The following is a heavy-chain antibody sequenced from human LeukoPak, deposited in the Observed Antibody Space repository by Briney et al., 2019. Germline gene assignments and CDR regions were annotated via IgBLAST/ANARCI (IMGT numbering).Heavy chain of an antibody. Sequence: GGSLRLSCAASGFTFTTYAMSWVRQAPGKGLEWVSIISGIGGITYYPDSVKGRFTISRDNSKNTLYLQMNSLRAEDTAVYYCAKLYCSSSSCSRGGYFDYWGRGTLVTVSS. CDR3: AKLYCSSSSCSRGGYFDY. CDR2: ISGIGGIT. D-gene: IGHD2-2*01. CDR1: GFTFTTYA. J-gene: IGHJ4*02. V-gene: IGHV3-23*01.